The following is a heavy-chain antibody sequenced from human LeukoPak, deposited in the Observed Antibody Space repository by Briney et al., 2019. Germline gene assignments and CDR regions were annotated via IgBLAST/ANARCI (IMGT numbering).Heavy chain of an antibody. J-gene: IGHJ4*02. CDR1: GGSISSYY. CDR3: ARDSRRDGYNYLDY. Sequence: SETLSLTCTVSGGSISSYYWSWIRQPPGKGLEWIGYIYYSGSTNYNPSLKSRVTISVDTSKNQFSLKLSSVPAADTAVYYCARDSRRDGYNYLDYWGQGTLVTVSS. D-gene: IGHD5-24*01. CDR2: IYYSGST. V-gene: IGHV4-59*01.